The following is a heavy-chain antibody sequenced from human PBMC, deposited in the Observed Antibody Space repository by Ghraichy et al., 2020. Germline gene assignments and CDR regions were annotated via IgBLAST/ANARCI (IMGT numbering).Heavy chain of an antibody. CDR1: GFDFHHFS. CDR3: TREAPSYYDASGFYYFDH. V-gene: IGHV3-49*03. CDR2: IRSEAYGGTA. D-gene: IGHD3-22*01. Sequence: GGSLRLSCTTSGFDFHHFSMSWFRQAPGKGLEWVGFIRSEAYGGTAESAASVRGRFTISRDDSSNIAYLHMNSLKTADTAVYYCTREAPSYYDASGFYYFDHWGHGTLVTV. J-gene: IGHJ4*01.